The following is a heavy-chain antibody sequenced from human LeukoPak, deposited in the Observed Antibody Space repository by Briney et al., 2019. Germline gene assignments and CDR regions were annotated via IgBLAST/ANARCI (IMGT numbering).Heavy chain of an antibody. V-gene: IGHV3-30*19. CDR1: GFTFNTYG. J-gene: IGHJ4*02. CDR2: IWYDGSNK. CDR3: ARDRDSSGYYLSHPFDY. D-gene: IGHD3-22*01. Sequence: GGSLRLSCAASGFTFNTYGMNWVRQAPGKGLEWVAVIWYDGSNKYYADSVKGRFTISRDNSKNTLYLQMNSLRAEDTAVYYCARDRDSSGYYLSHPFDYWGQGTLVTVSS.